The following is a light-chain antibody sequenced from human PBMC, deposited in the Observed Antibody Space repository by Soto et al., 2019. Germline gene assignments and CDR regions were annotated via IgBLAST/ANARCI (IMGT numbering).Light chain of an antibody. J-gene: IGLJ2*01. CDR1: SSDVGGYNY. CDR3: SSYTSGSTPVV. CDR2: DVS. Sequence: QSALTQPASVSGSPGQSITISCTGTSSDVGGYNYVSWYQQHPGKVPKLMIYDVSNRPSGVSNRFSGSKSGNTASLTISGXXAXXXXXXXXSSYTSGSTPVVFGGGTKLTVL. V-gene: IGLV2-14*01.